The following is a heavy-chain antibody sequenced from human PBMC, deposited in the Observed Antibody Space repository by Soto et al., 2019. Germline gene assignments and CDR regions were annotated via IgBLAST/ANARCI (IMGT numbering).Heavy chain of an antibody. CDR2: IIPIFGTA. Sequence: SVKVSCKASGGTFSSYAISWVRQAPGQGLEWMGGIIPIFGTANYAQKFQGRVTITADESTSTAYMELSSLRSEDTAVYYCAREGAVAGTGYYYYYGMDVWGQGTTVTISS. D-gene: IGHD6-19*01. V-gene: IGHV1-69*13. CDR3: AREGAVAGTGYYYYYGMDV. CDR1: GGTFSSYA. J-gene: IGHJ6*02.